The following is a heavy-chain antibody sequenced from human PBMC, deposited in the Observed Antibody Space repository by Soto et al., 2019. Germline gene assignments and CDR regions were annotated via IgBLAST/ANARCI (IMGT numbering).Heavy chain of an antibody. CDR3: ARVRVEGLERRGWFDP. CDR1: GGTFSSYA. D-gene: IGHD1-1*01. J-gene: IGHJ5*02. V-gene: IGHV1-69*13. CDR2: IIPIFGTA. Sequence: ASVKVSCKASGGTFSSYAISWVRQAPGQGLEWMGGIIPIFGTANYAQKFQGRVTITADESTSTAYMELSSLRSEDTAVYYCARVRVEGLERRGWFDPWGQGTLVTVS.